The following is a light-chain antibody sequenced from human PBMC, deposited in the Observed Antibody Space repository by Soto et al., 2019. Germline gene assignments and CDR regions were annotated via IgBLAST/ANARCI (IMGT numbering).Light chain of an antibody. J-gene: IGKJ5*01. Sequence: EIVLTQSPGTLSLSPGETVTLSCRASQSIRNAYLAWYQQKPGQAPRLLIYGASSRATGFPDRFSGSGSGTDFTLTISRLEPEDFAVYYCQLYDSSSWTFGQGTRLEIK. CDR3: QLYDSSSWT. CDR1: QSIRNAY. V-gene: IGKV3-20*01. CDR2: GAS.